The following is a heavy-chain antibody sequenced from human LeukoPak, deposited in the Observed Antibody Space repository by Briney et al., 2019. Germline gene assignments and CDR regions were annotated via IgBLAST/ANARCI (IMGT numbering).Heavy chain of an antibody. CDR3: ARGLRGWNFDY. CDR2: IYYSGST. Sequence: SETLSLTCTVSGGSISSYYWSWIRQPPGKGLEWIGYIYYSGSTNYNPSLKSRVTISVDTSKNQLSLKLSSVTAADTAVYYRARGLRGWNFDYWGQGTLVTVSS. CDR1: GGSISSYY. D-gene: IGHD6-19*01. J-gene: IGHJ4*02. V-gene: IGHV4-59*01.